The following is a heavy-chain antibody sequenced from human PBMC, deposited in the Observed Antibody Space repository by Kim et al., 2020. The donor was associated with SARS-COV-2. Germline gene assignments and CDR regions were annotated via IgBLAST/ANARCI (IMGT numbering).Heavy chain of an antibody. CDR2: IWYDGSNK. CDR3: ASHRDGSIWYAFDI. V-gene: IGHV3-33*01. D-gene: IGHD3-16*01. CDR1: GFTFSSYG. J-gene: IGHJ3*02. Sequence: GGSLRLSCAASGFTFSSYGMHWVRQAPGKGLEWVAVIWYDGSNKYYADSVKGRFTISRDNSKNTLYLQMNSLRAEDTAVYYCASHRDGSIWYAFDIWGQGTRVTVSS.